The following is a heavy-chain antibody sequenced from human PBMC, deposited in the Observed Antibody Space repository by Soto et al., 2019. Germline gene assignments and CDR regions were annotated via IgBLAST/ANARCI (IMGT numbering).Heavy chain of an antibody. D-gene: IGHD6-6*01. CDR1: GGSVYTSSYY. V-gene: IGHV4-39*01. CDR2: ISYTGST. CDR3: ARHPAAPLLEYSTSSLAHFDH. Sequence: PSETLSLTCTVSGGSVYTSSYYWGWIRQPPGKGLEWIGSISYTGSTYYNPSLKSRITISVDTSRNQVSLRLSSVTAADAAVYYCARHPAAPLLEYSTSSLAHFDHWGQGTLVTVSS. J-gene: IGHJ4*02.